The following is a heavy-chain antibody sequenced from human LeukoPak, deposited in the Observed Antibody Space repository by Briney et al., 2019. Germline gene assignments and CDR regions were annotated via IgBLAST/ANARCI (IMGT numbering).Heavy chain of an antibody. V-gene: IGHV3-23*01. D-gene: IGHD3-3*01. CDR3: AKDLNSWSGSSDS. Sequence: GGSLRRSCTASGFTFTDYAMSWVRQAPGKGLEWVSTLTASGETTYYAVSVKGRFTISRDNSKNTLYLQMNSLRAEDTAVYYCAKDLNSWSGSSDSWGQGTLVTVSS. J-gene: IGHJ4*02. CDR2: LTASGETT. CDR1: GFTFTDYA.